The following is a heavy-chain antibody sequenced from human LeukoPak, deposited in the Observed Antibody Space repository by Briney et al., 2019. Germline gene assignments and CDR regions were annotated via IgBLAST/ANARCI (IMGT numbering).Heavy chain of an antibody. J-gene: IGHJ5*02. V-gene: IGHV3-7*01. D-gene: IGHD6-19*01. CDR3: ARDNTLPMATVGGLNWFDP. CDR1: GFTFSSYW. Sequence: GGSLRLSCAASGFTFSSYWMSWVRQAPGNGLEWVANIKQDGSEKYYVDSVKGRFTISRDNAKNSLYLQMNSLRVEDTAVYYCARDNTLPMATVGGLNWFDPWGQGTLVTVSS. CDR2: IKQDGSEK.